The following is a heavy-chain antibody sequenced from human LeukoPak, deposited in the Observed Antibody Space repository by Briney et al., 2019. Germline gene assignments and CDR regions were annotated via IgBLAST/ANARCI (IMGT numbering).Heavy chain of an antibody. CDR3: ARVREATIAPFFDY. V-gene: IGHV4-31*03. CDR2: IYYSGST. D-gene: IGHD6-13*01. J-gene: IGHJ4*02. Sequence: PSQTLSLTCTVSGDSISSGDYYWTWIRQHPGKGLEWIGCIYYSGSTYYNLCLKSRVIISADTSKNHFSLKLSSVTAADTAVYYCARVREATIAPFFDYWGQGILVTVSS. CDR1: GDSISSGDYY.